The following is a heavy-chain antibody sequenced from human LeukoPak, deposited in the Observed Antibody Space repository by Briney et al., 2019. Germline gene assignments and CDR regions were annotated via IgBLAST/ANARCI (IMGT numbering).Heavy chain of an antibody. CDR2: IWYDGTNK. D-gene: IGHD5-12*01. CDR1: GFTFSSYG. J-gene: IGHJ6*02. CDR3: ARGGYSGIYYGMDV. V-gene: IGHV3-33*01. Sequence: GGSLRLSCAASGFTFSSYGMHWVRQAPGKGREWVAVIWYDGTNKNHTDSVQGRFTISRDNSKNTLYLQMSSLRVEDTGLYYCARGGYSGIYYGMDVWGQGTTVTVSS.